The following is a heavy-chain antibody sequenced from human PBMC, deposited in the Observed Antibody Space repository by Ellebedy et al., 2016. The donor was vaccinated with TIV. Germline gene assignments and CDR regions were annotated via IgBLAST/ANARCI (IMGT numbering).Heavy chain of an antibody. CDR1: GFTFSNAW. Sequence: GGSLRLXXAASGFTFSNAWMNWVRQAPGKGLEWVGRIKSKAGGGTTDYAAVVKDRFTLSRDESKNLLFLHLSTLKTEDTGVYYCTTGDYYEYWGHGTLVTVSS. V-gene: IGHV3-15*07. J-gene: IGHJ4*01. CDR3: TTGDYYEY. CDR2: IKSKAGGGTT.